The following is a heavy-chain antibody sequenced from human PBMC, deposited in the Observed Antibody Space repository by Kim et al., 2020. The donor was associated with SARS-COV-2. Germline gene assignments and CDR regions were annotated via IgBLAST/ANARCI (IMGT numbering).Heavy chain of an antibody. D-gene: IGHD3-9*01. Sequence: GGSLRLSCAASGFTFSSYAMHWVRQAPGKGLEWVAVISYDGSNKYYADSVKGRFTISRDNSKNTLYLQMNSLRAEDTAVYYCARELLRYFEGLPSYYYGMDVWGQGTTVTVSS. CDR3: ARELLRYFEGLPSYYYGMDV. CDR2: ISYDGSNK. V-gene: IGHV3-30*04. J-gene: IGHJ6*02. CDR1: GFTFSSYA.